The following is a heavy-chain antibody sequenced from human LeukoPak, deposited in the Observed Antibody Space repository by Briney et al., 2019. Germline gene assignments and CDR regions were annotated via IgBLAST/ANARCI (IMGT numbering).Heavy chain of an antibody. CDR2: INPNSGGT. J-gene: IGHJ3*02. CDR3: ARVGWLDRNDGFII. CDR1: GYTFTGYY. V-gene: IGHV1-2*02. D-gene: IGHD6-19*01. Sequence: GASVKVSCKASGYTFTGYYMHWLRQPPGQGLEWMGWINPNSGGTSYAQKFQGRVTMNRDTSISTAYMELSNQRSDDTAVYYCARVGWLDRNDGFIIWGQGTMVTVSS.